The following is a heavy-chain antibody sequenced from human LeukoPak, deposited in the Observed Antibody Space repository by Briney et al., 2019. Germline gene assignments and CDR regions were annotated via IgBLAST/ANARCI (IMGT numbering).Heavy chain of an antibody. CDR3: TRGYYDFWSGYPTINDY. CDR1: GGSISSGDYY. Sequence: SETLSLTCTVSGGSISSGDYYWSWIRQPPGKGLEWIGYIYYSGSTYYNPSLKSRVTISVDTSKNQFSLKLSSVTAADTAVYYCTRGYYDFWSGYPTINDYWGQGTLVTVSS. CDR2: IYYSGST. D-gene: IGHD3-3*01. J-gene: IGHJ4*02. V-gene: IGHV4-30-4*01.